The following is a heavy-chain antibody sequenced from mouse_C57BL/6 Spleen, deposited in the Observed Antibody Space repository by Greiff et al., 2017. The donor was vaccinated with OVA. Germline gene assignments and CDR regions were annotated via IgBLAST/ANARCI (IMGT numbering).Heavy chain of an antibody. J-gene: IGHJ1*03. CDR1: GYTFTSYW. Sequence: QVQLQQPGAELVMPGASVKLSCKASGYTFTSYWMHWVKQRPGQGLEWIGEIDPSDSYTNYNQKFKGKSTLTVDKSSSTAYMQLSSLTSEDSAVYYCARVYYGSSWYFDVWGTGTTVTVSS. CDR2: IDPSDSYT. D-gene: IGHD1-1*01. V-gene: IGHV1-69*01. CDR3: ARVYYGSSWYFDV.